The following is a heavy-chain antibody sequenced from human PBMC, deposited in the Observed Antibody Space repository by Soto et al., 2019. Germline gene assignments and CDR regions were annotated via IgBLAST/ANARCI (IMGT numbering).Heavy chain of an antibody. CDR3: ARPTASPPRQFDI. Sequence: GESLKISCKGSGYSFTSYWIGWVRQMPGKGLEWLGIIYPGDSDTRYSPSFQGQVTISDDKSISTAYLQWSSLKASDTAMYYCARPTASPPRQFDIWGQGTMVTVSS. J-gene: IGHJ3*02. CDR2: IYPGDSDT. CDR1: GYSFTSYW. V-gene: IGHV5-51*01.